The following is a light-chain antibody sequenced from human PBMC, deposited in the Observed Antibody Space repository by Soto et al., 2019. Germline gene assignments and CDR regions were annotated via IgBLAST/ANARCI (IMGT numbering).Light chain of an antibody. Sequence: QAVMPHPAFVSWSPGDSITISCTGTSSDVGGYNYVSWYQHPPGKAPKLMISEVSNRPSGVSNRFSGSKSGNTASLTISGLQAEEEADYYCSSYTSTSNSVFGTGTKVTVL. J-gene: IGLJ1*01. CDR1: SSDVGGYNY. V-gene: IGLV2-14*01. CDR3: SSYTSTSNSV. CDR2: EVS.